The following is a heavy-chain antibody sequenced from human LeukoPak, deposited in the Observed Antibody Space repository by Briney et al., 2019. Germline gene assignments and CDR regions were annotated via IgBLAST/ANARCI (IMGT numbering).Heavy chain of an antibody. D-gene: IGHD3-10*01. CDR3: ARGLFDGSGSYYKPAYYYYMDV. J-gene: IGHJ6*03. CDR2: INHSGST. V-gene: IGHV4-38-2*02. Sequence: SETLSLTCTVSGYSIYSGYYWGWIRQPPGKGLEFIGSINHSGSTYYNPSLKSRVTISVDTSKNQFSLKLSSVTAADTAVYYCARGLFDGSGSYYKPAYYYYMDVWGKGTTVTVSS. CDR1: GYSIYSGYY.